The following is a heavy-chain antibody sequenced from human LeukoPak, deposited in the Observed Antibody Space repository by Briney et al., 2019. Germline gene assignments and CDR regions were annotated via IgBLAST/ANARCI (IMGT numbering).Heavy chain of an antibody. CDR2: INHSGST. Sequence: SETLSLTCTVSGASISGYYWSWIRQPPEKGLEWIGEINHSGSTNYNPSLRGRVTISADTSRSQFSLKLSSVTAADTAVYYCARPSTIFGVVPSYYGMDVWGQGTTVTVSS. D-gene: IGHD3-3*01. V-gene: IGHV4-34*01. CDR1: GASISGYY. CDR3: ARPSTIFGVVPSYYGMDV. J-gene: IGHJ6*02.